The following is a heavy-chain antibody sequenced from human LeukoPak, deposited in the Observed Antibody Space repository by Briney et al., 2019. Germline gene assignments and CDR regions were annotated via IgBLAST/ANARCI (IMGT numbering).Heavy chain of an antibody. CDR2: IKQDGSEK. J-gene: IGHJ4*02. CDR3: ARVGATVGYYFDY. D-gene: IGHD1-26*01. CDR1: GVTFSSYW. Sequence: GGTLRLSCAASGVTFSSYWMSWVRQAPGKGLEWVANIKQDGSEKYYADSVKGRFTIYKDNGKNSLYLQINSLRAEDTAVYYCARVGATVGYYFDYWGQGTLVTVSS. V-gene: IGHV3-7*01.